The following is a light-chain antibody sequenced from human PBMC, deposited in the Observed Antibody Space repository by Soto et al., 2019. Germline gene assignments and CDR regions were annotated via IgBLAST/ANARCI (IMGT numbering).Light chain of an antibody. V-gene: IGLV2-8*01. Sequence: QSVLTQPLSASASPGQSVTISCTGTSSDAGAYNYVSSYQQHPGQAPKLLIYEVVKRPSGVPDRFSGSKSGNTASLTVSGLQAEDEADYYCSSFAGSNNYLLFGGGTKVTVL. CDR3: SSFAGSNNYLL. J-gene: IGLJ2*01. CDR2: EVV. CDR1: SSDAGAYNY.